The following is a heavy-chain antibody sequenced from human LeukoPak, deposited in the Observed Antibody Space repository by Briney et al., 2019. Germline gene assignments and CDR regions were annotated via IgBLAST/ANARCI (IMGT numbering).Heavy chain of an antibody. CDR1: GYSISSGYY. CDR2: IYHSGST. CDR3: ARDHLRLGIAAAGDY. J-gene: IGHJ4*02. D-gene: IGHD6-13*01. V-gene: IGHV4-38-2*02. Sequence: SETLSLTCTVSGYSISSGYYWGWIRQPPGKGLEWIGIIYHSGSTYYNPSLKGRVTISVDTSKNQFSLKLSSVTAADTAVYYCARDHLRLGIAAAGDYWGQGTLVTVSS.